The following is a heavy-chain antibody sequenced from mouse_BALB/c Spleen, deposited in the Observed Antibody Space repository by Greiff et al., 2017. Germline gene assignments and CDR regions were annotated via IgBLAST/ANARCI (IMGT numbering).Heavy chain of an antibody. J-gene: IGHJ2*01. Sequence: LQQPGSELVRPGASVKLSCKASGYTFTSYWMHWVKQRPGQGLEWIGNIYPGSGSTNYDEKFKSKATLTVDTSSSAAYMQLSSLTSEDSAVYYCTRGAGMKSNYFDYWGQGTTLTVSS. CDR1: GYTFTSYW. V-gene: IGHV1S22*01. CDR2: IYPGSGST. CDR3: TRGAGMKSNYFDY.